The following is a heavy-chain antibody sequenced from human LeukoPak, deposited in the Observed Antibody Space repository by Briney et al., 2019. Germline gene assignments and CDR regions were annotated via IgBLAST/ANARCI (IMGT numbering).Heavy chain of an antibody. V-gene: IGHV4-59*08. Sequence: PSETLSLTCTVSGGSISSYNWSWIRQPPGKGLEWIGYIYYGGSTSSNPSLKSRVTISVDTSKNQLSLKLSSVTAADTAVYYCARHHYDILTGYSNWFDPWGQGTLVTVSS. CDR2: IYYGGST. CDR3: ARHHYDILTGYSNWFDP. J-gene: IGHJ5*02. D-gene: IGHD3-9*01. CDR1: GGSISSYN.